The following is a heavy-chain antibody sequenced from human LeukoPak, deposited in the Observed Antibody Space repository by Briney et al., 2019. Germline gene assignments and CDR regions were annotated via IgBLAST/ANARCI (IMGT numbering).Heavy chain of an antibody. V-gene: IGHV3-21*01. CDR2: ITSSSVYK. D-gene: IGHD3-10*01. CDR3: ARDGITMRILEY. CDR1: GFTFSRYN. Sequence: GGSLRLSCATSGFTFSRYNMNWVRQAPGKGLEWVSSITSSSVYKYYADSMKGRFTISRDNAKNSLYLQMDSLRAEDTAVYYCARDGITMRILEYWGQGTLVTVSS. J-gene: IGHJ4*02.